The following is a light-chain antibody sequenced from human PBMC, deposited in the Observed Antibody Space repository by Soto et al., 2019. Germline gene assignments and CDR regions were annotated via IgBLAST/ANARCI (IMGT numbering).Light chain of an antibody. CDR2: AAS. V-gene: IGKV3D-15*01. Sequence: EIVMTQSPAPLSLSPGERATLSCRASQGVSRHLAWYQQKPGQAPRLLIYAASTRAAGVPATFSGSGSGTEFTLTISSLQSEDFTVYYCQQYHQWPLTFGGGTKVVI. J-gene: IGKJ4*01. CDR1: QGVSRH. CDR3: QQYHQWPLT.